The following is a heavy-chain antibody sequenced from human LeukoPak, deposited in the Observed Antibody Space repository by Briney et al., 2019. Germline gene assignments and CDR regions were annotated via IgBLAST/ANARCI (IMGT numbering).Heavy chain of an antibody. V-gene: IGHV5-51*01. CDR1: GYSFSSYW. Sequence: GESLKISCKGLGYSFSSYWNAWVRQRPGKGLEWMGIIYPGGSETRYDPSFQGQVTISADRSTSTAYLQWSSLRASDTAMYYCAGASRDGYNQNFDHWGQGTLVTVSS. D-gene: IGHD5-24*01. CDR2: IYPGGSET. J-gene: IGHJ4*02. CDR3: AGASRDGYNQNFDH.